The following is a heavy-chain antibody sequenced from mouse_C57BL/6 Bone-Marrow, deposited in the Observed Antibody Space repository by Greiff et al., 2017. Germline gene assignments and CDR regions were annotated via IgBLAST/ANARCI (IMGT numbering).Heavy chain of an antibody. V-gene: IGHV1-80*01. D-gene: IGHD1-1*01. Sequence: VKLQQSGAELVKPGASVKISCKASGYAFSSYWMNWVKQRPGKGLEWIGQIYPGDGDTNYNGKFKGKATLTADKSSSTAYMQRSSLTSEDSAVYCCARSGYYGSSYYYAMDYWGQGTSVTVSS. CDR2: IYPGDGDT. CDR3: ARSGYYGSSYYYAMDY. J-gene: IGHJ4*01. CDR1: GYAFSSYW.